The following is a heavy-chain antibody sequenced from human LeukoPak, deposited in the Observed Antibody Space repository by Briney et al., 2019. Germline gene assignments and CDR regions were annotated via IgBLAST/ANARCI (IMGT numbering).Heavy chain of an antibody. CDR3: VRNYYDSSGSPLNAEVFDY. Sequence: GRSPRLSCAASGFTFSSYAMHWVRQAPGKGLEWVAVISYDGSNKYYADSVKGRFTISRDNSKNTLYLQMNSLRAEDTAVYYCVRNYYDSSGSPLNAEVFDYWGQGTLVTVSS. J-gene: IGHJ4*02. V-gene: IGHV3-30-3*01. D-gene: IGHD3-22*01. CDR1: GFTFSSYA. CDR2: ISYDGSNK.